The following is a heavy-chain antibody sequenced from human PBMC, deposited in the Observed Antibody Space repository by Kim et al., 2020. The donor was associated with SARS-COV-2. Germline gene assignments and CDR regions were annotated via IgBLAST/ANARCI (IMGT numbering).Heavy chain of an antibody. CDR2: T. Sequence: TDSTTSVRARFTISSEDSTNSVYLQMNSLKTEDTAVYYCARDDGKDGYKYWGQGTLVTVSS. CDR3: ARDDGKDGYKY. V-gene: IGHV3-72*01. J-gene: IGHJ4*02. D-gene: IGHD6-25*01.